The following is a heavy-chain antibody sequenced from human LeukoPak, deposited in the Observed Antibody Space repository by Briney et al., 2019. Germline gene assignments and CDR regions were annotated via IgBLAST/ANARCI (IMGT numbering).Heavy chain of an antibody. Sequence: GGSLRLSCAASGFTFDDYAMHWVRQAPGKGLEWVSGISWNSGSIGYADSVKGRFTISRDNAKNSLYLQMNSLRAEDTALYYCAKGGYYGSGSYYRDWGDYWGQGTLVTVSS. V-gene: IGHV3-9*01. D-gene: IGHD3-10*01. CDR1: GFTFDDYA. CDR3: AKGGYYGSGSYYRDWGDY. J-gene: IGHJ4*02. CDR2: ISWNSGSI.